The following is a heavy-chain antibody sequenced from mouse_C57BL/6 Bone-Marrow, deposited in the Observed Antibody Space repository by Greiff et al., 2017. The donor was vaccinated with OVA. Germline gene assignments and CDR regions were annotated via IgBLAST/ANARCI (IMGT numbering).Heavy chain of an antibody. J-gene: IGHJ2*01. CDR2: IHPNSGST. CDR3: AGTTVVAFYYFDY. Sequence: QVQLQQSGAELVKPGASVKLSCKASGYTFTSYWMHWVKQRPGQGLEWIGMIHPNSGSTNYNEKFKSKATLTVDKSSSTAYMQLSSLTSEDSAVYYCAGTTVVAFYYFDYWGQGTTLTVSS. V-gene: IGHV1-64*01. CDR1: GYTFTSYW. D-gene: IGHD1-1*01.